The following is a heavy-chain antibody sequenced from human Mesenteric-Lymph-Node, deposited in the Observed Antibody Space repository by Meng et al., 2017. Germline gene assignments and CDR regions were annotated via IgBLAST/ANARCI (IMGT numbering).Heavy chain of an antibody. V-gene: IGHV4-39*07. J-gene: IGHJ4*02. D-gene: IGHD1-20*01. CDR1: GGSISSSSYY. Sequence: SETLSLTCTVSGGSISSSSYYWGWIRQPPGKGLEWIGSIYYSGSTYYNPSLKSRVTISVDTSKNQFSLKLSSVTAADTAVYYCARFNWNDGEFDYWGQGTLVTVSS. CDR2: IYYSGST. CDR3: ARFNWNDGEFDY.